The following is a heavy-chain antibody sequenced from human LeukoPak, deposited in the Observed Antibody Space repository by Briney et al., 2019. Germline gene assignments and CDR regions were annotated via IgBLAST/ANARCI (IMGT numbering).Heavy chain of an antibody. V-gene: IGHV4-31*03. D-gene: IGHD1-14*01. Sequence: PSQTLSLTCTVSGGSISSGGYYWSWVRHHPGEGLEWIGYIYYSGSTYYNPSLKSRVTISVDTSKNQFSLKLSSVTAADTAVYYCARLTTGTLDYWGQGTLVTVSS. CDR3: ARLTTGTLDY. CDR2: IYYSGST. CDR1: GGSISSGGYY. J-gene: IGHJ4*02.